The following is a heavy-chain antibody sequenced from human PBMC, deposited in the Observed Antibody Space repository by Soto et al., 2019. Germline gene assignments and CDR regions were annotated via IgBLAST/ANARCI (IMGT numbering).Heavy chain of an antibody. CDR3: AKDLSDYSPFDYYGMDV. CDR1: GFTFSSYG. D-gene: IGHD4-4*01. J-gene: IGHJ6*02. CDR2: ISYDGSNK. V-gene: IGHV3-30*18. Sequence: GGSLRLSCAASGFTFSSYGMHWVRQAPGKGLEWVAVISYDGSNKYYADSVKGRFTISRDNSKNTLYLQTNSLRAEDTAVYYCAKDLSDYSPFDYYGMDVWGQGTTVTVSS.